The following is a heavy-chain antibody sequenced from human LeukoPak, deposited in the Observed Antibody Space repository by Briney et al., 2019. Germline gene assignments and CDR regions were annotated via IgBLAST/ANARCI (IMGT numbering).Heavy chain of an antibody. D-gene: IGHD6-19*01. CDR1: GFTVSSNY. CDR3: ARSYSSGWTGGYLDY. CDR2: IYSGGST. J-gene: IGHJ4*02. V-gene: IGHV3-53*04. Sequence: GGSLRLSCAASGFTVSSNYMSWVRQAPVKGLEWVSVIYSGGSTYYADSLKGRFTISRHNSKNTLYLPMNSLRAEDTAVYYCARSYSSGWTGGYLDYWGQGTLAPVSS.